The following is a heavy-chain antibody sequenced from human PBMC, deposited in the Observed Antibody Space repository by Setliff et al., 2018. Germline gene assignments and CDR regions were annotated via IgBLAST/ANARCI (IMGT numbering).Heavy chain of an antibody. J-gene: IGHJ4*02. V-gene: IGHV1-18*01. CDR3: AGDDDYEGACY. Sequence: ASVKVSCKASGYTFTSYGISWVRQAPGQGLEWMGWISAYNGNTNYAQKLQGRDTMTTDTSTSTAYMELRSLRSDDTAVYYCAGDDDYEGACYWGQGTLVTVSS. CDR1: GYTFTSYG. CDR2: ISAYNGNT. D-gene: IGHD4-17*01.